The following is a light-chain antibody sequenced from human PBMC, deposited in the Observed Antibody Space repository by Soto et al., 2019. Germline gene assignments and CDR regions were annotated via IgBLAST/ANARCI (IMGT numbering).Light chain of an antibody. CDR2: DVS. Sequence: QSVLTLPASVSGSPGQSITISCTGTSSDVGGYNYVSWYQQHPGKAPKLMIYDVSNRPSGVSNRFSGSKSGNTASLTISGLQAEDEADYYCSSYTSSSTLSFGGGTKLTVL. J-gene: IGLJ2*01. CDR3: SSYTSSSTLS. V-gene: IGLV2-14*01. CDR1: SSDVGGYNY.